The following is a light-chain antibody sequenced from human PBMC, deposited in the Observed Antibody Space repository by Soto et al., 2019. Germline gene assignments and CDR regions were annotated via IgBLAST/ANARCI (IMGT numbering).Light chain of an antibody. V-gene: IGKV3-20*01. CDR3: QQSYSNTQT. CDR2: GAS. J-gene: IGKJ3*01. Sequence: EILLTQSPGTLSLSPGERATLSCRASQSVSSSYLAWYQKKPGQAPRLLIYGASSRATGIPARLSGSGYGTELTVTLSSMQTEDFETYSCQQSYSNTQTFGPGTKVDI. CDR1: QSVSSSY.